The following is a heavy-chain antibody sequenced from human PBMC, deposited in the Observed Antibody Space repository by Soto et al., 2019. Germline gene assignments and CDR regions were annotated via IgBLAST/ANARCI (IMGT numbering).Heavy chain of an antibody. V-gene: IGHV4-34*01. CDR3: ARGTTMIVVVIRDAFDI. D-gene: IGHD3-22*01. CDR1: GGSFSGYY. CDR2: INHSGST. Sequence: QVQQQQWGAGLLKPSETLSLTCAVYGGSFSGYYWSWIRQPPGKGLEWIGEINHSGSTNYNPSLKSRVTISVDTSKNQFSLKLSSVTAADTAVYYCARGTTMIVVVIRDAFDIWGQGTMVTVSS. J-gene: IGHJ3*02.